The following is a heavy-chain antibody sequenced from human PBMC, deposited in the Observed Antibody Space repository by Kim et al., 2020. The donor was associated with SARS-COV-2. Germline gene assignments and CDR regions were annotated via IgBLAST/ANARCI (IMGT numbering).Heavy chain of an antibody. CDR3: ARVKRSGSGWYYYDSSGYSFDY. CDR2: ISWKSGSI. J-gene: IGHJ4*02. Sequence: GVSLRLSCAASGFTFVDYAMHWVRQAPGKGPEWVSGISWKSGSIGYADSVTGRFTISSDNAKNYLYLQMNSMRAEDTALYYCARVKRSGSGWYYYDSSGYSFDYWGRGTLVPVSS. CDR1: GFTFVDYA. D-gene: IGHD3-22*01. V-gene: IGHV3-9*01.